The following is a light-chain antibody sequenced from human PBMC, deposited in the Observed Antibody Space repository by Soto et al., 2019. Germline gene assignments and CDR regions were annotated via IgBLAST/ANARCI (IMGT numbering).Light chain of an antibody. CDR2: DAS. Sequence: EIVLTQSPATLSLSPGERATLSCRASQSVSSYLAWYQQKPGQAPRLLIYDASNRATGIPARFSGSGSGTDFTLTISSLEPEDSALYYCQQRSNWLITFGQGTRLEIK. CDR3: QQRSNWLIT. V-gene: IGKV3-11*01. J-gene: IGKJ5*01. CDR1: QSVSSY.